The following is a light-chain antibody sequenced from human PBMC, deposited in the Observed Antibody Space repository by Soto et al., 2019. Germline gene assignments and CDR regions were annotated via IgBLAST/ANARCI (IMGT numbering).Light chain of an antibody. CDR3: SSYVSSSTYV. CDR2: EVS. CDR1: RSDVGGYDY. Sequence: QSVLTQPASVSGSPGQSITISCTGTRSDVGGYDYVSWYQQHPGKAPKLIIYEVSNRPSGVSNRFSGSKSDNTASLTVSALQAEDEADYYCSSYVSSSTYVFGTGTKLIVL. V-gene: IGLV2-14*01. J-gene: IGLJ1*01.